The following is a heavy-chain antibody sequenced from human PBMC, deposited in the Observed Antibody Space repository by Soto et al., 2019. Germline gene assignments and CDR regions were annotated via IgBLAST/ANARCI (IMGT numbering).Heavy chain of an antibody. V-gene: IGHV1-24*01. CDR2: FDPEDGET. Sequence: GASVKVSCKVSGYTLTELSMHWVRQAPGKGLEWMGGFDPEDGETIYAQKFQGRVTMTEDTSTDTAYMELSSLRSEDTAVYYCATDRDCSGGSCYYYYGMDVWGQGTTVTVSS. CDR3: ATDRDCSGGSCYYYYGMDV. D-gene: IGHD2-15*01. CDR1: GYTLTELS. J-gene: IGHJ6*02.